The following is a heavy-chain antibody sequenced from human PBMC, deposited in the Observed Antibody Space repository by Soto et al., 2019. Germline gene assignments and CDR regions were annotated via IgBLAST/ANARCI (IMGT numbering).Heavy chain of an antibody. CDR3: ARGHYRDNSGYYPM. J-gene: IGHJ4*02. CDR1: GFTFSNYA. V-gene: IGHV3-30-3*01. D-gene: IGHD3-22*01. Sequence: GGSLRLSCTASGFTFSNYAMHWVRQAPGKGLEWVAVVSYDGSNKFYADSVKGRFTFSRDNSKDTVYLQMNSLRAEDTAVYYCARGHYRDNSGYYPMWGQGTLVTVSS. CDR2: VSYDGSNK.